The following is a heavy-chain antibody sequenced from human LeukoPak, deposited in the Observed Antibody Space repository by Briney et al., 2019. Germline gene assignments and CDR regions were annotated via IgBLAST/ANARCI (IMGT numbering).Heavy chain of an antibody. CDR2: MNPNSGNT. J-gene: IGHJ3*02. V-gene: IGHV1-8*01. D-gene: IGHD3-22*01. CDR3: ARRWNYYYDSSGYYDAFDI. CDR1: GYTFTSYD. Sequence: ASVKVSCKASGYTFTSYDINWVRQATGQGLEWMGWMNPNSGNTGYAQKFQGRVTMTRDTSISTAYMELSSLRSEDTAVYYCARRWNYYYDSSGYYDAFDIWGPGTMVTVSS.